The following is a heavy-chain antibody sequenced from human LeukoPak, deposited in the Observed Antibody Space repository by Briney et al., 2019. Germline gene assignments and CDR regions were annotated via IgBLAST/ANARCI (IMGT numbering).Heavy chain of an antibody. V-gene: IGHV3-53*01. J-gene: IGHJ4*02. D-gene: IGHD4-17*01. CDR2: IYADGNT. Sequence: GGSLRLSCAASGFIVNTNYMTWVRQAPGRGLEWVSFIYADGNTYYADSVKGRYTISRDISKNAVYLQMNSLRAEDTAVYYCARDSYGDANFDSWGQGTLVTVSS. CDR1: GFIVNTNY. CDR3: ARDSYGDANFDS.